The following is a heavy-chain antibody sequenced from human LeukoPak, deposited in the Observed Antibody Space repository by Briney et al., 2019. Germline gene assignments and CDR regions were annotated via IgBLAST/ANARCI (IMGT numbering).Heavy chain of an antibody. V-gene: IGHV4-34*01. Sequence: TSETLSLTCDVYGGSFTGYFWSWIHQAPGRGLEWIGDINHSGSTHCNPSLKSRLTMSVDTSKNQFYLKLNSLTAADTAVYYCARGWAGATAFTRISARPHFDYWGQGTLVTVSS. J-gene: IGHJ4*02. CDR3: ARGWAGATAFTRISARPHFDY. CDR2: INHSGST. D-gene: IGHD6-6*01. CDR1: GGSFTGYF.